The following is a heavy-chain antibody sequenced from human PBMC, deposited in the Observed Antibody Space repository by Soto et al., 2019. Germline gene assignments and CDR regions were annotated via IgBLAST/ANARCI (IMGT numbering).Heavy chain of an antibody. Sequence: QVQLQQWGAGLLKPSETLSLTCAVYGGSFSGYYWSWIRQPPGKGLEWIGEINHSGSTNYNPSLKSRVTISVDTSKNQFSLKLSPVTAADTAVYYCARSLRIGTTVSYYYMDVWGKGTTVTVSS. CDR2: INHSGST. CDR1: GGSFSGYY. V-gene: IGHV4-34*01. D-gene: IGHD1-7*01. J-gene: IGHJ6*03. CDR3: ARSLRIGTTVSYYYMDV.